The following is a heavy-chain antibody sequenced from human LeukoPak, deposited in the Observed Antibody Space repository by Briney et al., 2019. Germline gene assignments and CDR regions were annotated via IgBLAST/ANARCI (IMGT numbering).Heavy chain of an antibody. CDR3: ARGVNSGYFDY. V-gene: IGHV4-39*07. CDR2: IYYTGST. D-gene: IGHD1-26*01. J-gene: IGHJ4*02. Sequence: PSETLSLTCTVSGASISSSSYYWGWIRQPPGKGLELIGSIYYTGSTYYNPSLRSRVTISVDTSKNQFSLKLSSVTAADTAVYYCARGVNSGYFDYCGQGTLVTVSS. CDR1: GASISSSSYY.